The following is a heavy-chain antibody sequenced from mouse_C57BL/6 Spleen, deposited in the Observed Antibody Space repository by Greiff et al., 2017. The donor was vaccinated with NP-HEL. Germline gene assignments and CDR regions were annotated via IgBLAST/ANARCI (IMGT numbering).Heavy chain of an antibody. V-gene: IGHV6-3*01. J-gene: IGHJ1*03. CDR3: TGVVTTRYFDV. D-gene: IGHD2-2*01. CDR2: IRLKSDNYAT. CDR1: GFTFSNYW. Sequence: EVQLVESGGGLVQPGGSMKLSCVASGFTFSNYWMNWVRQSPEKGLEWVAQIRLKSDNYATHYAESVKGRFTISRDDSKSSVYLQMNNLRAEDTGIYYCTGVVTTRYFDVWGTGTTVTVSS.